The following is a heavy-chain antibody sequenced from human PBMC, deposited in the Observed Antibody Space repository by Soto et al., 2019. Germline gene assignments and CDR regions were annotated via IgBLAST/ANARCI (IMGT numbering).Heavy chain of an antibody. V-gene: IGHV1-2*04. Sequence: ASVKVSCKASGYTFTGYYMHWVRQAPGQGLEWMGWINPNSGGTNYAQKFQGWVTMTRDTSISTAYMELSSLRSDDTAVYYCARPAVAVAGAFDIWGQGTMVTVSS. CDR3: ARPAVAVAGAFDI. J-gene: IGHJ3*02. CDR1: GYTFTGYY. D-gene: IGHD6-19*01. CDR2: INPNSGGT.